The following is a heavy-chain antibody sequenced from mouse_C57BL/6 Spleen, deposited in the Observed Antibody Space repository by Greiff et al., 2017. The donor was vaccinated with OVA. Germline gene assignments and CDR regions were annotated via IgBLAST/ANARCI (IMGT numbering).Heavy chain of an antibody. V-gene: IGHV1-64*01. CDR3: ARMRTKGGFDYAMDY. Sequence: QVQLQQPGAELVKPGASVKLSCKASGYTFTSYWMHWVRQRPGQGLEWIGMIHPNSGSTNYNEKFKSKATLTVDKSSSTAYMQLSSLTSEDSAVYYCARMRTKGGFDYAMDYWGQGTSVTVSS. J-gene: IGHJ4*01. CDR2: IHPNSGST. D-gene: IGHD1-3*01. CDR1: GYTFTSYW.